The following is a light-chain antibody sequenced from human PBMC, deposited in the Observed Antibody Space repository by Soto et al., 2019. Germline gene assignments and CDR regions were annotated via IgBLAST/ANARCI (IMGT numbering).Light chain of an antibody. Sequence: SISCNSSQRLVYSDRNTYLNLLHQSPGQSPRSLIYKVSNWESGVPDRLSGSGSGTDLKLKISRVEAEDVGVYYCMQGTHWTPTCGQGTKVDIK. CDR2: KVS. J-gene: IGKJ1*01. CDR3: MQGTHWTPT. CDR1: QRLVYSDRNTY. V-gene: IGKV2D-30*01.